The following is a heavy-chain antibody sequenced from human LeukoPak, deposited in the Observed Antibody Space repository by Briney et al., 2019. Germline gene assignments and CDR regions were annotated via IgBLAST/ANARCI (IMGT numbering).Heavy chain of an antibody. CDR3: ARGPLCSSTSCPIVYFNY. Sequence: SETLSLTCAVYGGSFSGYYWSWIRQPPGKGLEWIGGISHSGSTNYQPSLDSRVTISLNSSNNQFSLKLSSVPAADTAVYYCARGPLCSSTSCPIVYFNYWGQGTLVTVSS. D-gene: IGHD2-2*01. CDR1: GGSFSGYY. V-gene: IGHV4-34*01. J-gene: IGHJ4*02. CDR2: ISHSGST.